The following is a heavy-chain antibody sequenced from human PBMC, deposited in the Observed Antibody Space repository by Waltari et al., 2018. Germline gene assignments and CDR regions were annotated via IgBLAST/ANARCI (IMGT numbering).Heavy chain of an antibody. CDR3: AREYSRICFHALDG. CDR1: GFPLEKCG. J-gene: IGHJ6*02. Sequence: QVHVVESGGGVVPPGGSLRRSCAAPGFPLEKCGMHWVRQAPGKGLEWVAGIQYDGSIKNYADSVKGRFTISRENSKNTLYLERKSLRAEDTAVYYCAREYSRICFHALDGWGQGTAVTVSS. CDR2: IQYDGSIK. D-gene: IGHD6-13*01. V-gene: IGHV3-33*05.